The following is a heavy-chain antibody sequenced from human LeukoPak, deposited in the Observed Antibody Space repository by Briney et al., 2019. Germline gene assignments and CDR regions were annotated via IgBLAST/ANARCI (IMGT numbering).Heavy chain of an antibody. CDR1: GFTFSSYA. CDR2: ISGSGGST. J-gene: IGHJ4*02. Sequence: GSXRLSXXXXGFTFSSYAMSWVRQAPGKGLEWVSAISGSGGSTYYADSVKGRFTISRDNSKNTLYLQMNSLRAEDTAVYYCAKNYYGSGTPWGYFDYWGQGTLVTVSS. D-gene: IGHD3-10*01. V-gene: IGHV3-23*01. CDR3: AKNYYGSGTPWGYFDY.